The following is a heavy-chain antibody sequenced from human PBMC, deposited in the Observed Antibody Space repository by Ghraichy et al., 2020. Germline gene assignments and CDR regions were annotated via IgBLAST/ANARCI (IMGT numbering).Heavy chain of an antibody. V-gene: IGHV3-9*01. D-gene: IGHD5-12*01. J-gene: IGHJ4*02. Sequence: GGSLRLSCAASGFTFDDYAMHWVRQAPGKGLEWVSGISWNSGSIGYADSVKGRFTISRDNAKNSLYLQMNSLRAEDTALYYCAKGRLYLEATVDYWGQGTLVTVSS. CDR1: GFTFDDYA. CDR3: AKGRLYLEATVDY. CDR2: ISWNSGSI.